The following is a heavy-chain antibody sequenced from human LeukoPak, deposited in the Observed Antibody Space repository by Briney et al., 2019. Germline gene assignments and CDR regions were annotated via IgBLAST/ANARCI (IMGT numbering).Heavy chain of an antibody. CDR1: GYTFTSYG. CDR3: ARDLPPFLAPIAGDY. CDR2: ISAYNGNT. Sequence: GASVKVSCKASGYTFTSYGISWVRQAPGQGLEWMGWISAYNGNTNYAQKLQGRVTMTTDTSTSTAYMELRSLRSDDTAVYYCARDLPPFLAPIAGDYWGQGTLVTVSS. J-gene: IGHJ4*02. D-gene: IGHD2-21*01. V-gene: IGHV1-18*01.